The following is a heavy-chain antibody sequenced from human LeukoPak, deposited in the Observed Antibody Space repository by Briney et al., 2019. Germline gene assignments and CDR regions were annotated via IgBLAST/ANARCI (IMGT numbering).Heavy chain of an antibody. J-gene: IGHJ4*02. CDR3: ATHVDASMGYYFES. Sequence: SGTLSLTCTVSGGSIIRSSYYWGWIRQPPGKGLEWIGTVYYSGSTSYNPSLKSRLTISVDTSKNQFSLKLSSVTAADTAIYYCATHVDASMGYYFESWGQGTLVTVSS. V-gene: IGHV4-39*01. CDR2: VYYSGST. CDR1: GGSIIRSSYY. D-gene: IGHD5-18*01.